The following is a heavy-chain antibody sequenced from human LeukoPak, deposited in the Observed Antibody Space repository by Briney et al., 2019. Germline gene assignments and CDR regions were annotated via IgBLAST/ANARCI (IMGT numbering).Heavy chain of an antibody. CDR2: IYSTART. CDR3: AREPITSGGNDAFDI. CDR1: GGSISSVAYY. D-gene: IGHD3-16*01. J-gene: IGHJ3*02. V-gene: IGHV4-39*02. Sequence: SETLSLTCIVSGGSISSVAYYWAWIRQPPGKGLEWIGSIYSTARTYKNPSLKSRVTISIDPSKNQFSLKLNSVTAADTAVFYCAREPITSGGNDAFDIWGQGTMVTVSS.